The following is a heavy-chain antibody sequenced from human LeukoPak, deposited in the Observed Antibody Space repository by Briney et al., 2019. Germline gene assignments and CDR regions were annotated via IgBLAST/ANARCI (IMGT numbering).Heavy chain of an antibody. D-gene: IGHD1-26*01. CDR1: GGSISSSSYY. CDR3: ARHGDGESGGYYPLGY. CDR2: IYYSGST. J-gene: IGHJ4*02. V-gene: IGHV4-39*01. Sequence: PSETLSLTCTVSGGSISSSSYYWGWIRQPPGKGLEWIGSIYYSGSTYYNPPLKSRVTISVDTSKNQFSLKLSSVTAADTAVYYCARHGDGESGGYYPLGYWGQGTLVTVSS.